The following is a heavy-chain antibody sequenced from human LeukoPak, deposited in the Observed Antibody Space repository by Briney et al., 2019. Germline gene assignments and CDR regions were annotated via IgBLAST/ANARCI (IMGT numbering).Heavy chain of an antibody. Sequence: TGGSLRLSCAASGFTFSSYGMHWVRQAPGKGLEWVAVISYDGSNKYYADSVKGRFTISRDNSKNTLYLQMNSLRAEDTAVYYCAKVGDHNWFDPWGQGTLVTVSS. J-gene: IGHJ5*02. V-gene: IGHV3-30*18. CDR2: ISYDGSNK. CDR1: GFTFSSYG. CDR3: AKVGDHNWFDP.